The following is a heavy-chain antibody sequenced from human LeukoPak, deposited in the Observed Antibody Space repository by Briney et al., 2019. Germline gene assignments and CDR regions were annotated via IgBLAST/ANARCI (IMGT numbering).Heavy chain of an antibody. Sequence: HPGGSLRLSCAASGFTFTTYWMPWVRQGPVKGLVWVSRINGDGSITNYADSVKGRSTISRDNSKNTLYLQMNSLRAEDTAVYYCVSCAPYAVGHYYPAYWGQGTLVTVSS. CDR3: VSCAPYAVGHYYPAY. V-gene: IGHV3-74*01. CDR2: INGDGSIT. CDR1: GFTFTTYW. D-gene: IGHD3-3*01. J-gene: IGHJ4*02.